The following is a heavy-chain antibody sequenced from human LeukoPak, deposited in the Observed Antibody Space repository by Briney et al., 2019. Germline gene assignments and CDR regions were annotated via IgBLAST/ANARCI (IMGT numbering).Heavy chain of an antibody. J-gene: IGHJ6*03. Sequence: GASVKVSCRASGDRFNTYVISWVRQAPGQGLEWVGWISGYTGHTEYAQKFQGRVTLTTDTSTSTAYMEVRSLRSDDTAVYYCAREGDYYGSGSQKGYHYYMDVWGKGTTVTVSS. V-gene: IGHV1-18*01. CDR2: ISGYTGHT. CDR1: GDRFNTYV. CDR3: AREGDYYGSGSQKGYHYYMDV. D-gene: IGHD3-10*01.